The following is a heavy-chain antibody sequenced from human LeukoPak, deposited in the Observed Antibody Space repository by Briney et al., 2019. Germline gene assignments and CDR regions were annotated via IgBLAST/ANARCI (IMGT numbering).Heavy chain of an antibody. J-gene: IGHJ4*02. Sequence: PSETLSLTCSVSGASVSDYYCNWIRQPPGKGLEWIGYVYNSGITNYNPSLRSRVTISVDTSKNQFSLKLNSVTAADTAVYYCARVRLSSGHSNWGQGTLVTVSS. V-gene: IGHV4-59*02. D-gene: IGHD3-22*01. CDR3: ARVRLSSGHSN. CDR2: VYNSGIT. CDR1: GASVSDYY.